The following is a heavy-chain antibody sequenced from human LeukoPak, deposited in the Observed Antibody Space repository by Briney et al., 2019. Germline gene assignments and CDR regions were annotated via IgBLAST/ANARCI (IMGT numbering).Heavy chain of an antibody. D-gene: IGHD3-9*01. J-gene: IGHJ4*02. CDR1: GFTFDDYA. Sequence: PGRSLRLSCGASGFTFDDYAMHWVRQAPGKGLEGVTGISWNSGSIGYADSVKGRFTISRDNAKNSLYLQMNSLRAEDTALYYCAKDITPYDILTGYFDYWGQGTLVTVSS. V-gene: IGHV3-9*01. CDR3: AKDITPYDILTGYFDY. CDR2: ISWNSGSI.